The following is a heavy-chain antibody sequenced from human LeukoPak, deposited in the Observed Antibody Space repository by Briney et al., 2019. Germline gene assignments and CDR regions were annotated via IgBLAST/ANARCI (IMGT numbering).Heavy chain of an antibody. CDR3: AKDLKYCSGGSCYSTFDY. J-gene: IGHJ4*02. V-gene: IGHV3-30*02. CDR1: GFTFSSYS. CDR2: IWYGGSNK. Sequence: SGGSLRLSCAASGFTFSSYSMTWVRQAPGKGLEWVAVIWYGGSNKYYADSVKGRFTISRDNSKNTLYLQMNSLRAEDTAVYYCAKDLKYCSGGSCYSTFDYWGQGTLVTVSS. D-gene: IGHD2-15*01.